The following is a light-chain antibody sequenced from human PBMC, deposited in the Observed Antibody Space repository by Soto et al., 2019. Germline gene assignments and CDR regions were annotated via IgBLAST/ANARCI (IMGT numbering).Light chain of an antibody. Sequence: VLTQSPATLSVSPGERATLSCRASQSVNSNLARYQQKPGQAPRLLIYGASSKATGIPDRFSGSGSGTDFTLTISRLEPEDFAVYYCQQYGSSRTFGQGTKVDNK. CDR3: QQYGSSRT. CDR2: GAS. V-gene: IGKV3-20*01. J-gene: IGKJ1*01. CDR1: QSVNSN.